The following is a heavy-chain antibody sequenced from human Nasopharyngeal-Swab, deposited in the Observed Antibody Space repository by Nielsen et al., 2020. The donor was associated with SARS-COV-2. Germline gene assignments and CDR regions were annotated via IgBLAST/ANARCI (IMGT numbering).Heavy chain of an antibody. CDR2: ISSSGSTI. CDR3: ARDTMIVGATTDAFDI. V-gene: IGHV3-11*01. Sequence: GESLKISCAASGFTFSDYYMSWIRQAPGKGLEWVSYISSSGSTIYYADSVKGRFTISRDNAKNSLYLQMNSLRAEDTAVYYCARDTMIVGATTDAFDIWGQGTMVTVSS. J-gene: IGHJ3*02. D-gene: IGHD1-26*01. CDR1: GFTFSDYY.